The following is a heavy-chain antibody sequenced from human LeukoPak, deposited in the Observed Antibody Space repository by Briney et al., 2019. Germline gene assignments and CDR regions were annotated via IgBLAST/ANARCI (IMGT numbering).Heavy chain of an antibody. CDR1: GGSISSYY. D-gene: IGHD1-26*01. CDR2: IYYSGST. CDR3: ARQGLWELPTFDS. Sequence: PSETLSLTCTVSGGSISSYYWSWIRQPPGKGLEWIGYIYYSGSTNYNPSLKSRVTISVDTSKNQFSLKLSSVTAADTAVYYCARQGLWELPTFDSWGQGTLVSVSS. V-gene: IGHV4-59*01. J-gene: IGHJ4*02.